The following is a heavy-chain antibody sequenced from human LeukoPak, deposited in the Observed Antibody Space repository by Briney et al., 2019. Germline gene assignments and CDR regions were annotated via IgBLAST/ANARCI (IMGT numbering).Heavy chain of an antibody. J-gene: IGHJ6*03. D-gene: IGHD5-12*01. Sequence: ASVKVSCKASGYTFTGYHMHWVRQAPGQGLEWMGWINPNSGGTNYAQKFQGRVTMTRDTSISTAYMELSRLRSDDTAVYYCARGGYSGYDWSCYYYYMDVWGKGTTVTISS. CDR3: ARGGYSGYDWSCYYYYMDV. CDR2: INPNSGGT. V-gene: IGHV1-2*02. CDR1: GYTFTGYH.